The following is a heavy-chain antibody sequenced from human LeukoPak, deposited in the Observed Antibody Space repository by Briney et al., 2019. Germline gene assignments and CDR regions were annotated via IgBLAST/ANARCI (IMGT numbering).Heavy chain of an antibody. J-gene: IGHJ6*02. CDR3: ARQFGTSYYYYGMDV. CDR2: IYYSGST. V-gene: IGHV4-39*01. D-gene: IGHD2-2*01. CDR1: FGSVSSGSYY. Sequence: SETLSLTCTVSFGSVSSGSYYWSWIRQPPGNGLEWIGSIYYSGSTYYNPSLKSRVTISVDTSKNQFSLKLGSVPAADTAVYSCARQFGTSYYYYGMDVWGQGTTVTVSS.